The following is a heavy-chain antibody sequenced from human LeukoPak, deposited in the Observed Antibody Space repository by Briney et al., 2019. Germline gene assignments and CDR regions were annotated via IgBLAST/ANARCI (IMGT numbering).Heavy chain of an antibody. Sequence: GESLKISCKGSGYSFTSYWIGWVRQMPGKGLEWMGIIYPGDSDTRYSPSFQGQVTISADKSISTAYLQWSSLKASDTAMYYCARYWEVYSYASGPGAFDVWGQGTMVTVSS. CDR1: GYSFTSYW. V-gene: IGHV5-51*01. D-gene: IGHD3-10*01. J-gene: IGHJ3*01. CDR3: ARYWEVYSYASGPGAFDV. CDR2: IYPGDSDT.